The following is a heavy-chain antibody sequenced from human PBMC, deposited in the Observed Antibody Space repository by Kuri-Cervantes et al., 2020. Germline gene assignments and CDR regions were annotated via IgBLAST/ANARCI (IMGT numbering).Heavy chain of an antibody. J-gene: IGHJ4*02. CDR3: AREGDGGNSFDY. V-gene: IGHV4-30-4*01. D-gene: IGHD4-23*01. CDR1: GGSISSGDYY. CDR2: IYYSGST. Sequence: SETLSLTCTVSGGSISSGDYYWSWIRQPPGKGLEWIGYIYYSGSTYYNPSLKSRVTISVDTSKNQFSLKLSSVTAADTAVYYCAREGDGGNSFDYWGQGNLVTVSS.